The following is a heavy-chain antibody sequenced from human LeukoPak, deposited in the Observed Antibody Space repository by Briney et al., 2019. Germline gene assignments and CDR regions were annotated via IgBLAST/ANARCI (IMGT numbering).Heavy chain of an antibody. V-gene: IGHV3-7*01. D-gene: IGHD3-10*01. CDR1: GFTFSSHW. J-gene: IGHJ5*02. CDR2: IKQDGSEK. CDR3: AKGLHGSGSWYVA. Sequence: GGSLRLSCAASGFTFSSHWLSWVRQAPGKGLEWVANIKQDGSEKYYVDSVKGRFTISRDNAKNSLYLQMNSLRAEDTAVHYCAKGLHGSGSWYVAWGQGTLVTVSS.